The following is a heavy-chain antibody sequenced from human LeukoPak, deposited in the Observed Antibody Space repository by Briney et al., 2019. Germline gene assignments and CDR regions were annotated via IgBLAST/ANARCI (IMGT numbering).Heavy chain of an antibody. CDR1: GFTFSSYA. D-gene: IGHD6-19*01. Sequence: GGSLRLSCAASGFTFSSYAMSWVRQAPGKGLEWVSAISGSGGSTYYADSVKGRFTISRDNSKNTLYLQMNSLRAEDTAVYYCAKRLSGTRYSSSHFDYWGQGTLVTVSS. CDR3: AKRLSGTRYSSSHFDY. V-gene: IGHV3-23*01. J-gene: IGHJ4*02. CDR2: ISGSGGST.